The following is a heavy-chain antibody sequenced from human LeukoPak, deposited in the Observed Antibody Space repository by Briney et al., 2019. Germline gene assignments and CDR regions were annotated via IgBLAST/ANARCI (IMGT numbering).Heavy chain of an antibody. CDR3: ARDPNGDYIGAFDF. CDR1: GFTFSNFG. D-gene: IGHD4-11*01. CDR2: IHGAGAVT. J-gene: IGHJ3*01. V-gene: IGHV3-23*01. Sequence: GSLRLSCAASGFTFSNFGMTWDRQAPGQGLEWVSSIHGAGAVTGYADSVKGRFTTSTDNSENSLYLHMDSLRADDTAVYYCARDPNGDYIGAFDFRGQGTMVTVSS.